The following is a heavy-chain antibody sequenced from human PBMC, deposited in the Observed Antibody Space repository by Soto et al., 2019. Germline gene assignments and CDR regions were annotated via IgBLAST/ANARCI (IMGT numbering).Heavy chain of an antibody. CDR2: IYSGGST. V-gene: IGHV3-66*01. J-gene: IGHJ3*02. Sequence: PGGSLRLSCAASGFTVSSNYMSWVRQAPGKGLEWVSVIYSGGSTYYADSVKGRFTISRDNSKNTLYLQMNSLRAEDTAVYYCARAGYSYGTGAFDIWGQGTTVTVSS. D-gene: IGHD5-18*01. CDR1: GFTVSSNY. CDR3: ARAGYSYGTGAFDI.